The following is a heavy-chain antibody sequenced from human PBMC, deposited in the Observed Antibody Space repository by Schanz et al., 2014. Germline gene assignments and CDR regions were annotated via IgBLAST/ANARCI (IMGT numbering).Heavy chain of an antibody. CDR1: GFTFSRYW. D-gene: IGHD5-12*01. CDR2: IKQDGSAK. V-gene: IGHV3-7*03. CDR3: ARDEGRDGYNLAFDV. J-gene: IGHJ3*01. Sequence: EVQLVESGGGLVQPGGSLRLCCVASGFTFSRYWMTWVRQAPGKGLEWVANIKQDGSAKNYVDSVKGRFTISRDNPKNSLCLQMNSLRPEDTALYFCARDEGRDGYNLAFDVWGQGTLVTVSS.